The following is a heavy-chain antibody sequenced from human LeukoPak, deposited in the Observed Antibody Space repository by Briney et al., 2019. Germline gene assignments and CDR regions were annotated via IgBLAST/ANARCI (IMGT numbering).Heavy chain of an antibody. D-gene: IGHD5-24*01. CDR2: IYSSGST. V-gene: IGHV4-4*07. J-gene: IGHJ4*02. CDR1: GGSISNYY. Sequence: PSETLSLTCTVSGGSISNYYWSWVWQPAGQGLEWIGRIYSSGSTNYNPSLKSRVTMSVDTSKNQFSLKLNSVTAADTAVYFCARDGYNRGGKDYWGQGTLVTVSS. CDR3: ARDGYNRGGKDY.